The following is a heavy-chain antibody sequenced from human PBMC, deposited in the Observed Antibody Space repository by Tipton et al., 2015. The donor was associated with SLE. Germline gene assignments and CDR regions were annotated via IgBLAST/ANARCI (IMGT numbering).Heavy chain of an antibody. Sequence: SLRLSCAASGFTFTSHAMSWVRQAPGKGLEWVSSISASGGSTFYADSVKGRFTISRDNAKNSLYLQMNSLRAEDTAVYYCARGMGELERGFFDYWGQGTLVTVSS. CDR1: GFTFTSHA. D-gene: IGHD1-26*01. CDR3: ARGMGELERGFFDY. J-gene: IGHJ4*02. V-gene: IGHV3-23*01. CDR2: ISASGGST.